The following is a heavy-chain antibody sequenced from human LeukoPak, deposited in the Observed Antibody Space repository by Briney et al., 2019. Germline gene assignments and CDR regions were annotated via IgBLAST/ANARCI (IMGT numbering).Heavy chain of an antibody. CDR3: ARDHGGTTHMDV. CDR1: GFTFSSYS. D-gene: IGHD1-1*01. J-gene: IGHJ6*03. Sequence: GGSLRLSCAASGFTFSSYSMNWVRQAPGKGLEWVSSISSSSSYIYYADSVKGRFTISRDSAKNSLYLQMNSLRAEDTAVYYCARDHGGTTHMDVWGKGTAVTVSS. V-gene: IGHV3-21*01. CDR2: ISSSSSYI.